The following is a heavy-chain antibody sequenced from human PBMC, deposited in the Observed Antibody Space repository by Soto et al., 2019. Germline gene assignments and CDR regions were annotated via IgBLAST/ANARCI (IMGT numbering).Heavy chain of an antibody. CDR2: VKSKTDGGTT. D-gene: IGHD4-17*01. CDR1: GFNFGNAW. J-gene: IGHJ4*01. CDR3: TTDSYMTNIIVRFDY. Sequence: GGSLRLSCAASGFNFGNAWINWVRQAPGKGLEWVGRVKSKTDGGTTDFAAPVKGRFAISRDDSKNMVYLEMNSLKTEDTAIYYCTTDSYMTNIIVRFDYWGHGTLVTVSS. V-gene: IGHV3-15*07.